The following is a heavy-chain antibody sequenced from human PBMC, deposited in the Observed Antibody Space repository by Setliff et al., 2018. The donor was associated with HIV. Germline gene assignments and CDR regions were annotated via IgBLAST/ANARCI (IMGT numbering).Heavy chain of an antibody. CDR3: ARKHLANVFDY. CDR1: GASISSNNW. Sequence: SETLSLTCAVSGASISSNNWWTWVRQPPGRGLEWIGYIYYNGSPTYNPSLKSRVTMSVDTSKNQFSLRLSSVTAADTAVYYCARKHLANVFDYWGQGTLVTVSS. J-gene: IGHJ4*02. V-gene: IGHV4-28*01. D-gene: IGHD5-12*01. CDR2: IYYNGSP.